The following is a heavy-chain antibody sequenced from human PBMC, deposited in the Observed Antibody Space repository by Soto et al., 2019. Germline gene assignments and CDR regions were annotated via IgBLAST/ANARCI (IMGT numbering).Heavy chain of an antibody. J-gene: IGHJ4*01. D-gene: IGHD7-27*01. Sequence: PGGSLRLSCVASGFGFNSYWMYWVRQDPGKGLVWASRINTDGTVTNYADSVKGRFTISRDNAKNTLFLQMNSLRAEDTAVYYSARASMGTLDFWGHGKVVNVS. V-gene: IGHV3-74*01. CDR3: ARASMGTLDF. CDR2: INTDGTVT. CDR1: GFGFNSYW.